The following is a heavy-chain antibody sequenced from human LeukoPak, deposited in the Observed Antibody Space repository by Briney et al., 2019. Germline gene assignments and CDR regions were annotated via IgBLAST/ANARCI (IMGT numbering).Heavy chain of an antibody. CDR3: AKGEDYGDYARANWFDP. CDR1: GFTFSSYG. V-gene: IGHV3-23*01. CDR2: ISGSGGST. D-gene: IGHD4-17*01. J-gene: IGHJ5*02. Sequence: PGGSLRLSCAASGFTFSSYGMHWVRQAPGKGLEWVSAISGSGGSTYYADSVKGRFTISRDNSKNTLYLQMNSLRAEDTAVYYCAKGEDYGDYARANWFDPWGQGTLVTVSS.